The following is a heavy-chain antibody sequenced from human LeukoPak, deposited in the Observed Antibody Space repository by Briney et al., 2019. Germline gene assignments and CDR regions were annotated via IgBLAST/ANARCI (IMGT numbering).Heavy chain of an antibody. V-gene: IGHV4-59*08. CDR3: ARGARAGYNLEPFDY. D-gene: IGHD5-24*01. J-gene: IGHJ4*02. CDR2: IYYSGST. Sequence: PSETLSLTCTVSGGSMSSYYWSWIRQPPGKGLEWIGYIYYSGSTKYNPSLKSRVTISVDTSKNQFPLKLSSVTAADTAVYYCARGARAGYNLEPFDYWGQGTLVTVSS. CDR1: GGSMSSYY.